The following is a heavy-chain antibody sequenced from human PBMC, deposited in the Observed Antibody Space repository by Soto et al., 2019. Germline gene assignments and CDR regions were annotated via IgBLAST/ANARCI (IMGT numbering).Heavy chain of an antibody. CDR2: IRSKAYGGTT. D-gene: IGHD6-19*01. CDR3: TRIPGYSSGWYYFDY. J-gene: IGHJ4*02. CDR1: GFTFGDYA. V-gene: IGHV3-49*04. Sequence: GGSLRLSCTASGFTFGDYAMSWVRQAPGKGLEWVGFIRSKAYGGTTEYAASVKGRFTISRDDSKSIAYLQMNSLKTEDTAVYYGTRIPGYSSGWYYFDYWGQGTLVTVSS.